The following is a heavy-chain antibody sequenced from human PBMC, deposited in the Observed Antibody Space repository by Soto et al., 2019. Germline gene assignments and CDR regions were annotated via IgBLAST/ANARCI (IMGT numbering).Heavy chain of an antibody. D-gene: IGHD3-3*01. CDR2: IYYSGST. V-gene: IGHV4-31*03. J-gene: IGHJ4*02. CDR3: ARAAYDFWSGYQYSALFDY. Sequence: SETLSLTCTVSGGSISSGGYYWSWIRQHPGKGLEWIGHIYYSGSTYYNPSLKSRVTISVDTSKNQFSLKLSSVTAADTAVYYCARAAYDFWSGYQYSALFDYWGQGTLVTVSS. CDR1: GGSISSGGYY.